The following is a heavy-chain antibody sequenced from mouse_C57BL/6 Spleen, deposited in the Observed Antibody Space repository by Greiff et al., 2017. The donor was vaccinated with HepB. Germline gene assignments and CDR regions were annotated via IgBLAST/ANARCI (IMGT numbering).Heavy chain of an antibody. CDR1: GYTFTDYY. D-gene: IGHD1-1*01. Sequence: EVQLQQSGPELVKPGASVKISCKASGYTFTDYYMNWVKQSHGKSLEWIGDINPNNGGTSYNQKFKGKATLTVDKSSSTAYMELRSLTSEDSAVYYCARAPYYAWFAYWGQRTLVTVSA. CDR2: INPNNGGT. V-gene: IGHV1-26*01. CDR3: ARAPYYAWFAY. J-gene: IGHJ3*01.